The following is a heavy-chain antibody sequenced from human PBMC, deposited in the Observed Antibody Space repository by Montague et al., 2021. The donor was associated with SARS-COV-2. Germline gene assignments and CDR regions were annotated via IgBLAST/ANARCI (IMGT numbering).Heavy chain of an antibody. Sequence: ETLSLTCTVSGGSISSSTYYWGWIRQPPGKGLEWIGSMYYSGSTYYNPSLKSRVTISVDTSKNQFSLKLSTATAADKAVYYCARDIAVAGLFDYWGQGTLGTVSS. V-gene: IGHV4-39*07. CDR3: ARDIAVAGLFDY. CDR2: MYYSGST. CDR1: GGSISSSTYY. D-gene: IGHD6-19*01. J-gene: IGHJ4*02.